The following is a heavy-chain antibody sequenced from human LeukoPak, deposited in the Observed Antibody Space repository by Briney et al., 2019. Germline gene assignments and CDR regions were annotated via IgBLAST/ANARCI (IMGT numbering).Heavy chain of an antibody. CDR2: TYYRSKWYN. D-gene: IGHD6-19*01. CDR1: GDSVSSNSVA. Sequence: SQTPSLTCAISGDSVSSNSVAWNWIRQSPSRGLEWLGKTYYRSKWYNDYAVSVKSLITINPDTSKNQFSLQLNSVTPEDTAVYYCARGWGAGRGWYDYWGQGTLVTVSS. CDR3: ARGWGAGRGWYDY. J-gene: IGHJ4*02. V-gene: IGHV6-1*01.